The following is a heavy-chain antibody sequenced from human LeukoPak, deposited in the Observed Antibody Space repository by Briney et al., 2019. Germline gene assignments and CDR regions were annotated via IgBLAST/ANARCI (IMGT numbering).Heavy chain of an antibody. D-gene: IGHD6-19*01. J-gene: IGHJ4*02. CDR3: ARGGWYEDY. CDR2: IHDSGST. V-gene: IGHV4-59*11. Sequence: PETLSLTCTVSGGSISGHYWSWIRQPPGKGLEWIGYIHDSGSTNYNASLTSRVTLSVDTSKNQFSLKLTPVTAADTAVYYCARGGWYEDYWGQGTLVTVSS. CDR1: GGSISGHY.